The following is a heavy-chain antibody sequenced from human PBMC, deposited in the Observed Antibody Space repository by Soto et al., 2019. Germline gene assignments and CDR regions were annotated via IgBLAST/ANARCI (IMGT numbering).Heavy chain of an antibody. CDR3: TRYRWFDA. J-gene: IGHJ5*02. CDR2: ISSRGTVK. D-gene: IGHD3-16*02. Sequence: GWSLRLSCAASGFTFSNYEMNWVRQAPGKGLEWISYISSRGTVKYNADSVKGRFTISRDNAKNSLYLQMNSLRAEDTAVYYCTRYRWFDAWGQGTLVTVSS. CDR1: GFTFSNYE. V-gene: IGHV3-48*03.